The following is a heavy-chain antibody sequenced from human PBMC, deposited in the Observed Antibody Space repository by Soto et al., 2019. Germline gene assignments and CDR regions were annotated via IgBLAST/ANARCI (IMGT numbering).Heavy chain of an antibody. CDR2: IPSKINTYAT. V-gene: IGHV3-73*02. CDR1: GFTFSGST. CDR3: ARQHLDVPVASAIDY. J-gene: IGHJ4*02. D-gene: IGHD6-19*01. Sequence: EVQLVESGGGSVQPGGSLKLSCAASGFTFSGSTIHWVRQTSGKGLEWVGRIPSKINTYATAYAASVKGRFTISRDDSKNTAYMQMNSLKSEDTAVYYCARQHLDVPVASAIDYWGQGTLVTVSS.